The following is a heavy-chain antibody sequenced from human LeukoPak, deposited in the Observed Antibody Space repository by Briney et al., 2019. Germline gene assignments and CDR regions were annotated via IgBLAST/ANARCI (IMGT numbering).Heavy chain of an antibody. CDR2: VSAYNGNT. Sequence: ASVKVSCKASGYTFTSYGITWVRQAPGQGLEWMGRVSAYNGNTNYAQKLQGRVTMTTDTSTSTAYMELRSLRSDDTAVYYCARSFVPYDSNFWYGFDPWGQGTLVTVSS. J-gene: IGHJ5*02. CDR3: ARSFVPYDSNFWYGFDP. V-gene: IGHV1-18*01. CDR1: GYTFTSYG. D-gene: IGHD6-13*01.